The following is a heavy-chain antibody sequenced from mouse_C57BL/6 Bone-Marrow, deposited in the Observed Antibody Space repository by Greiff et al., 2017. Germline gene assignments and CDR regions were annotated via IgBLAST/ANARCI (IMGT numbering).Heavy chain of an antibody. J-gene: IGHJ4*01. D-gene: IGHD6-2*01. CDR3: TTDSLAMDY. V-gene: IGHV14-4*01. CDR1: GFNIKDDY. Sequence: EVKLMESGAELVRPGASVKLSCTASGFNIKDDYMHWVKQRPEQGLEWIGWIDPENGDTEYASKFQGKATIKADTSSNTAYLQLSSLTSEDTAVYYCTTDSLAMDYWGQGTSVTVSS. CDR2: IDPENGDT.